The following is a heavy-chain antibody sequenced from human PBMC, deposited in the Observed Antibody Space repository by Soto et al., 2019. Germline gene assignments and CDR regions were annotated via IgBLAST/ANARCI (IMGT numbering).Heavy chain of an antibody. D-gene: IGHD3-22*01. CDR2: IWGDGSDQ. Sequence: GGSLRLSCAASGFTFSAYSMHWVRQAPGKGLEWVSVIWGDGSDQYYGDSVKGRFTISRDNSKNTLFLQMSSLRAEDTAIYYCAKDQLVVRVYYYYAMDVWGQGTTVTVSS. CDR3: AKDQLVVRVYYYYAMDV. CDR1: GFTFSAYS. J-gene: IGHJ6*02. V-gene: IGHV3-33*06.